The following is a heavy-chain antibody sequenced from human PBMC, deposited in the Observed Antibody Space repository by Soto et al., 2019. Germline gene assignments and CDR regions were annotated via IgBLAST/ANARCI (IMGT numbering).Heavy chain of an antibody. CDR1: GYTFTSYD. D-gene: IGHD5-12*01. Sequence: ASVKVSCKASGYTFTSYDINWVRQATGQGLEWMGWMNPNSGNTGYAQKFQGRVTMTRNTSISTAYMELSSLRSEDTAVYYCARGREMATIVYYYYGMDVWGQGTTVTVSS. J-gene: IGHJ6*02. CDR3: ARGREMATIVYYYYGMDV. CDR2: MNPNSGNT. V-gene: IGHV1-8*01.